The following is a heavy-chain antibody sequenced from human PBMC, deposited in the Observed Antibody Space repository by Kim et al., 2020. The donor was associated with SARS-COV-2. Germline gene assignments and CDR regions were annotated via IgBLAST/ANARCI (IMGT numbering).Heavy chain of an antibody. D-gene: IGHD3-22*01. CDR3: ASAMYYYDSSGYYYFDY. J-gene: IGHJ4*02. CDR2: IIPIFGTA. Sequence: SVKVSCKASGGTFSSYAISWVRQAPGQGLEWMGGIIPIFGTANYAQKFQGRVTITADESTSTAYMELSSLRSEDTAVYYCASAMYYYDSSGYYYFDYWGQGTLVTVSS. V-gene: IGHV1-69*13. CDR1: GGTFSSYA.